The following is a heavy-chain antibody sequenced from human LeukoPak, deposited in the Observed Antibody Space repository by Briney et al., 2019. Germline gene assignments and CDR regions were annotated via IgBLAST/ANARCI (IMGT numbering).Heavy chain of an antibody. D-gene: IGHD7-27*01. CDR2: ISFHGTDS. CDR3: ARDYTGGWNDY. CDR1: GFTFISYA. V-gene: IGHV3-30*04. Sequence: QTGGSLRLSCAASGFTFISYAIHWVRQAPGKGLEWVAVISFHGTDSFYADSVKGRFTISRDNSKNTLYLEMNSLRAEDTAVYYCARDYTGGWNDYWGQGTLVTVSS. J-gene: IGHJ4*02.